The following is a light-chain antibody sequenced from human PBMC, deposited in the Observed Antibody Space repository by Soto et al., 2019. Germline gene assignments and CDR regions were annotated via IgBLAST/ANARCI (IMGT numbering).Light chain of an antibody. CDR2: EDF. V-gene: IGLV2-14*01. J-gene: IGLJ2*01. CDR1: SNDIGAFDY. CDR3: SSYTTNNGHV. Sequence: QSALTQPASISASPGQSISISCTGTSNDIGAFDYVSWYQQHPGTAPKLMIFEDFKRSSGVSTRFSGSKSGRTASLTICGLHEEEEADYFSSSYTTNNGHVFGGGTKLTVL.